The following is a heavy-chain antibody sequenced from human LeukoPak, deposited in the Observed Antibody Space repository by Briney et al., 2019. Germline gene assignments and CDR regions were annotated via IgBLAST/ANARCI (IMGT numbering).Heavy chain of an antibody. CDR2: INHSGST. V-gene: IGHV4-34*01. Sequence: SETLSLTCAVYGGSLSGYYWSWIRQPPGKGLEWIGEINHSGSTNYNPSLKSRVTISVDTSKNQFSLKLSSVTAADTAVYYCARQRPYYYDGSGYYDPWGQGILVTVFS. CDR3: ARQRPYYYDGSGYYDP. D-gene: IGHD3-22*01. CDR1: GGSLSGYY. J-gene: IGHJ5*02.